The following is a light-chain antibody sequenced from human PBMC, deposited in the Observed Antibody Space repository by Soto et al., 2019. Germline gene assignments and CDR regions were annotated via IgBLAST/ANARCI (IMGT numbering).Light chain of an antibody. CDR3: QQYEKWPPSIT. CDR1: QSVSSN. CDR2: GAS. Sequence: EIVMTQSPATLSVSPGERATLSCRASQSVSSNLAWYQQKPGQAPRLLIYGASTRATGIPARISGSGSGTEFTLTITSLQSEDFAVYYCQQYEKWPPSITFGQGTRLEIK. J-gene: IGKJ5*01. V-gene: IGKV3-15*01.